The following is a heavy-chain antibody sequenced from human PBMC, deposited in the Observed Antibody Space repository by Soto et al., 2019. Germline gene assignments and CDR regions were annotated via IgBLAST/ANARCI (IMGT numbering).Heavy chain of an antibody. D-gene: IGHD3-10*01. Sequence: QVQLVQSGPEVKKPGASVKVSCKASGYTFTNYGFNWVRQAPGQALEWMGWISAYNGHTKYSQIFQGRVTMTTDTSTSTAYMELRSLTSDDTSVYYCAREGGGTIPLGYWGQGTLVTVSS. CDR2: ISAYNGHT. CDR3: AREGGGTIPLGY. V-gene: IGHV1-18*01. J-gene: IGHJ4*02. CDR1: GYTFTNYG.